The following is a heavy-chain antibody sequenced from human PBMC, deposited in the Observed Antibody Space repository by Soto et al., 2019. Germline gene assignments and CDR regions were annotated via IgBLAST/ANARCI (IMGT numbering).Heavy chain of an antibody. V-gene: IGHV3-23*01. CDR2: IYAAGASK. D-gene: IGHD3-10*01. Sequence: EVQLLESGGGLVQPGGSLRLSCAASGCVFSNVAMFWFRQAPGRGLEWVSTIYAAGASKYYAGSVKGRFTVSRDNSRDTLFLQMDSLRVEDTATYFCAKDLIRGDGYEDPDYWGQGTLVTDSS. CDR3: AKDLIRGDGYEDPDY. CDR1: GCVFSNVA. J-gene: IGHJ4*02.